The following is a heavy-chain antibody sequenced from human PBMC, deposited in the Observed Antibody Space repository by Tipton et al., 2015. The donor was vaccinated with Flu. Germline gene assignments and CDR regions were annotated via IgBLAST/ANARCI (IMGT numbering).Heavy chain of an antibody. D-gene: IGHD7-27*01. V-gene: IGHV3-48*03. CDR1: GFTFSSYE. Sequence: SLRLSCAASGFTFSSYEMNWVRQAPGKGLEWVSYISSSGNTISYADSVRGRFTISRDNTKKSLSLQLNSLRAEDTGIYYCATLTGDDYWGQGILVTVSS. CDR2: ISSSGNTI. J-gene: IGHJ4*02. CDR3: ATLTGDDY.